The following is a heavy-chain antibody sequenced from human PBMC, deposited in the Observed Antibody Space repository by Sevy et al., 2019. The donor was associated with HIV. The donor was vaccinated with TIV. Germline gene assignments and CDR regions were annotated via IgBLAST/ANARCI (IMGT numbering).Heavy chain of an antibody. J-gene: IGHJ4*02. Sequence: SETLSLTCAVYGDSFSNYYWSWIRLSPGKGLESIGEIDHSGRSEYNPSLKSRVTMSVDTSKNQFSLKLTSVTAADTAVYYCARGAKPLGSDYGDYRSVGYCFDSWGQGTLVTVSS. D-gene: IGHD4-17*01. CDR3: ARGAKPLGSDYGDYRSVGYCFDS. CDR2: IDHSGRS. V-gene: IGHV4-34*01. CDR1: GDSFSNYY.